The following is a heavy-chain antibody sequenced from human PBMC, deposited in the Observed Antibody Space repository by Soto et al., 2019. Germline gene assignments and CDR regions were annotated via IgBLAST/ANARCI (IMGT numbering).Heavy chain of an antibody. J-gene: IGHJ4*02. CDR3: ARELDTPAYYDFDY. D-gene: IGHD5-18*01. Sequence: QVRLVESGGDLVQPGGSLRLSCAASGFTFGRYGMHWVRQAPGKGLEWVAMISYDGRHQYYADSVKGRFTISRDNFKDSLYLQRIGLTPEDTAIYVWARELDTPAYYDFDYWGQGNLVTVSS. CDR1: GFTFGRYG. CDR2: ISYDGRHQ. V-gene: IGHV3-30*03.